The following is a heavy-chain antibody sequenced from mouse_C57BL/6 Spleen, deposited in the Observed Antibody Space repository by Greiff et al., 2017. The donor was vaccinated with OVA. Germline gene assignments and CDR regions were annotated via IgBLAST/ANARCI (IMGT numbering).Heavy chain of an antibody. CDR3: ASVPDYYGSRDAMDY. Sequence: EVKLQESGPGLVKPSQSLSLTCSVTGYSITSGYYWNWIRQFPGNKLEWMGYISYDGSNNYNPSLKNRISITRDTSKNQFFLKLNSVTTEDTATYYCASVPDYYGSRDAMDYWGQGTSVTVSS. V-gene: IGHV3-6*01. J-gene: IGHJ4*01. CDR1: GYSITSGYY. CDR2: ISYDGSN. D-gene: IGHD1-1*01.